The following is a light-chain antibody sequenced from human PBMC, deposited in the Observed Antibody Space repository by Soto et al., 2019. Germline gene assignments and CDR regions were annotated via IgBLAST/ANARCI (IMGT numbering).Light chain of an antibody. CDR1: QGISSY. CDR3: QQYYSYPRT. Sequence: AIRMTQSPSSFSASTGDRVTITCRASQGISSYLAWYQQKPGKAPKLLIYAASTLQSGVPSRFSGSGSGTDFTLTVSCLQSEDLATYDCQQYYSYPRTFGQGTKLEIK. V-gene: IGKV1-8*01. J-gene: IGKJ2*01. CDR2: AAS.